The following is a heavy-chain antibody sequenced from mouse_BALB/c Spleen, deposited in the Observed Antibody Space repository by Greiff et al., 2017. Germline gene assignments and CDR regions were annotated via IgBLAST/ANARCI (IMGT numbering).Heavy chain of an antibody. Sequence: EVKLMESGGGLVQPGGSLKLSCAASGFDFSRYWMSWVRQAPGKGLEWIGEINPDSSTINYTPSLKDKFIISRDNAKNTLYLQMSKVRSEDTALYYCARGIYYYGSSPMDYWGQGTSVTVSS. V-gene: IGHV4-1*02. CDR1: GFDFSRYW. CDR3: ARGIYYYGSSPMDY. J-gene: IGHJ4*01. CDR2: INPDSSTI. D-gene: IGHD1-1*01.